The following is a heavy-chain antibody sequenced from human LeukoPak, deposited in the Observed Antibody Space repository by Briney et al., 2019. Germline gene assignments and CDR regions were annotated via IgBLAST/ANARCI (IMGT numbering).Heavy chain of an antibody. J-gene: IGHJ5*02. D-gene: IGHD2-2*01. V-gene: IGHV1-18*01. CDR2: ISAYNGNT. CDR1: GYTFTSYG. CDR3: ARDRGDCSSTSCYHWFDP. Sequence: ASVKVSCKASGYTFTSYGISWVRQAPGQGLEWMGWISAYNGNTNYAQKLQGRVTMTTDTSTSTAYMELSSLRSEDTAVYYCARDRGDCSSTSCYHWFDPWGQGTLVTVSS.